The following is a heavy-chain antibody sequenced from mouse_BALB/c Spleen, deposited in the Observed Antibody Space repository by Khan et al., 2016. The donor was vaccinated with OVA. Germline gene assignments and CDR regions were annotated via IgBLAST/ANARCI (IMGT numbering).Heavy chain of an antibody. CDR2: INPNNGGT. CDR3: ARRDYYAYFWFFDV. J-gene: IGHJ1*01. D-gene: IGHD1-2*01. Sequence: VQLQQSGPELVKPGASVKISCKTSGYTFTEYTMPWVKQSHGKSLEWIGRINPNNGGTSYNQKFKGKATLTVDTSSTTAYMELRSLTSEDSAVYYCARRDYYAYFWFFDVWGAGTTVTVSS. V-gene: IGHV1-22*01. CDR1: GYTFTEYT.